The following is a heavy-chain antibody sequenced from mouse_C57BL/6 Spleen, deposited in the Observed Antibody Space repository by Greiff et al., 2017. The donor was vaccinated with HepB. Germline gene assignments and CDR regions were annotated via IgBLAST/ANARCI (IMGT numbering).Heavy chain of an antibody. J-gene: IGHJ2*01. CDR3: AKHGDYRNYFDY. D-gene: IGHD2-1*01. CDR2: ISSGGSYT. V-gene: IGHV5-6*01. CDR1: GFTFSSYG. Sequence: EVKLVESGGDLVKPGGSLKLSCAASGFTFSSYGMSWVRQTPDKRLEWVATISSGGSYTYYPDSVKGRVTISRDNAKNTRYLQMSSLKSEDPAMYYCAKHGDYRNYFDYWGQGTTLTVSS.